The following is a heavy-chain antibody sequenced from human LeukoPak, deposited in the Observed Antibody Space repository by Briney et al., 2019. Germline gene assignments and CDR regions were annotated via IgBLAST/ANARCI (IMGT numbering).Heavy chain of an antibody. CDR1: GGSISSSSYY. CDR2: IYYSGTT. CDR3: ARQEYVIAQNWFDP. J-gene: IGHJ5*02. Sequence: PSETLSLTCTVSGGSISSSSYYWGWIRQPPGQGLEWIGIIYYSGTTYCNPSLKSRVTIFVDTSKNQFSLKLSSVTAADTAVYYCARQEYVIAQNWFDPWGQGTLVTVSS. V-gene: IGHV4-39*01. D-gene: IGHD3-16*02.